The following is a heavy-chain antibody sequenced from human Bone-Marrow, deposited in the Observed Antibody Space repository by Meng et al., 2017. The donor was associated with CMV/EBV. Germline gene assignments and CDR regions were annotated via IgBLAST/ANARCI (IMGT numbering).Heavy chain of an antibody. D-gene: IGHD6-13*01. J-gene: IGHJ2*01. V-gene: IGHV3-23*01. CDR3: ARVKGSSWYQGYFDL. Sequence: GESLKISCAASGFTFSSYAMSWVRQAPGKGLEWVSAISGSGGSTYYADSVKGRFTISRDNSKNTLYLQMNSLRAEDTAVYYCARVKGSSWYQGYFDLWGRGTLVTVSS. CDR2: ISGSGGST. CDR1: GFTFSSYA.